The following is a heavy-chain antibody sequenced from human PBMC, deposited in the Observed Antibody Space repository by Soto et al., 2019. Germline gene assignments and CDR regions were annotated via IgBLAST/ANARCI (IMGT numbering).Heavy chain of an antibody. D-gene: IGHD4-17*01. CDR1: GGTFNNYT. J-gene: IGHJ4*02. Sequence: QVHLVQSGAEVKKPGSSVKVSCKAFGGTFNNYTFNWVRQAPGQGLEWMGGIIPIFGTTYCAQKFQGRVTITADESTSTAYLDLSSLKSEDTAVYYCATTHSFHDYGDDRFDYWGQGTLVTVSS. V-gene: IGHV1-69*12. CDR2: IIPIFGTT. CDR3: ATTHSFHDYGDDRFDY.